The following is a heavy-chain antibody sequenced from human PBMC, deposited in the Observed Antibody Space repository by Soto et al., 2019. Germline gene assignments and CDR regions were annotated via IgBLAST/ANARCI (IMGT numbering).Heavy chain of an antibody. V-gene: IGHV1-2*02. CDR1: GYTFTGYY. Sequence: ASVKVSCKASGYTFTGYYMHWVRQAPGQGLEWMGWINPNSGGTNYAQKFQGRVTMTRDTSISTAYMELSRLRSDDTAVYYCATSVNSAMAFDYWGQGTLVTVSS. CDR2: INPNSGGT. CDR3: ATSVNSAMAFDY. J-gene: IGHJ4*02. D-gene: IGHD5-18*01.